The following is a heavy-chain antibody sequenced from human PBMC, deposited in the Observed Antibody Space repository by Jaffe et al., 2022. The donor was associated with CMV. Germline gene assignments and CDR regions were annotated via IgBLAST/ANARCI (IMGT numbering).Heavy chain of an antibody. CDR1: GGSISSYY. Sequence: QVQLQESGPGLVKPSETLSLTCTVSGGSISSYYWSWIRQPPGKGLEWIGYIYYSGSTNYNPSLKSRVTISVDTSKNQFSLKLSSVTAADTAVYYCARDSDYYDSSGYDGAFDIWGQGTMVTVSS. CDR3: ARDSDYYDSSGYDGAFDI. V-gene: IGHV4-59*01. D-gene: IGHD3-22*01. J-gene: IGHJ3*02. CDR2: IYYSGST.